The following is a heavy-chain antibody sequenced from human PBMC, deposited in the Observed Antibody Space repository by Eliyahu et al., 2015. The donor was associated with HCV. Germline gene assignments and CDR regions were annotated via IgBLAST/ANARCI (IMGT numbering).Heavy chain of an antibody. J-gene: IGHJ5*02. CDR1: GFXFSXXA. Sequence: EVQLLESGGGLVQPGGSLRLSCAASGFXFSXXAMSWVRQAPGKGLEWVSAIXGSGGSTYYADSVKGRFTISRDNSKNTLYLQMNSLRAEDTAVYYCANWVVVVPAAMSDNWFDPWGQGTLVTVSS. D-gene: IGHD2-2*01. V-gene: IGHV3-23*01. CDR3: ANWVVVVPAAMSDNWFDP. CDR2: IXGSGGST.